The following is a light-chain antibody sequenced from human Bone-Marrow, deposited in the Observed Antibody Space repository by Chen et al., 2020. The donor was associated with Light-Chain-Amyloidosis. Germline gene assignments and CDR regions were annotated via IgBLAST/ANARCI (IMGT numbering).Light chain of an antibody. CDR2: RDT. V-gene: IGLV3-25*03. J-gene: IGLJ2*01. Sequence: SYELTQPPSVSVSPGQTARITCSGDDLPTKYAYWYQQKPGQAPVLVIHRDTERPSGISERFSGSSSGTTAPLTISGVQAADEADYHCQSADSSGTYEVIFGGGTKLTVL. CDR1: DLPTKY. CDR3: QSADSSGTYEVI.